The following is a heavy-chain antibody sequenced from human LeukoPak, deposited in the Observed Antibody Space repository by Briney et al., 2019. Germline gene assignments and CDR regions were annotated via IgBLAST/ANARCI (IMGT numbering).Heavy chain of an antibody. CDR1: GGSISSYY. CDR3: ARHANLYYYGSGSNSWFDP. Sequence: SETLSLTCTVSGGSISSYYWSWIRQPPGKGLEWIGYIYYSGSTYYNPSLKSRVTISVDTSKNQFSLKLSSVTAADTAVYYCARHANLYYYGSGSNSWFDPWGQGTLVTVSS. D-gene: IGHD3-10*01. J-gene: IGHJ5*02. CDR2: IYYSGST. V-gene: IGHV4-59*08.